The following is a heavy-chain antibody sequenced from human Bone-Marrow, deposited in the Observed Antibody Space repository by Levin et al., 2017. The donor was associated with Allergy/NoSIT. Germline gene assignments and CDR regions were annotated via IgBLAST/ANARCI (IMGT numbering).Heavy chain of an antibody. CDR2: IWYDGNNI. Sequence: GGSLRLSCTASGFTFSSYGMHWVRQAPGRGLEWVALIWYDGNNIYYADSVKGRFTISRDNSKNTLYLQMNSLRAEDTAVYYCAKDFWNEANGYLSDSWGQGTLVAVSS. V-gene: IGHV3-33*06. D-gene: IGHD3-22*01. CDR1: GFTFSSYG. CDR3: AKDFWNEANGYLSDS. J-gene: IGHJ5*01.